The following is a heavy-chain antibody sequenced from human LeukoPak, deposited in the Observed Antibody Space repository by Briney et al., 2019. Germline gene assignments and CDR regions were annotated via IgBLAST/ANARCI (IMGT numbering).Heavy chain of an antibody. CDR1: GYTISSGYY. Sequence: SETLCLSCAASGYTISSGYYQGWLRQPPGRVLEWSGSNYHSGSTYYDPSLKSRVTISVDTSKNQLSLQMNSVTAADTAVYYCASEESGSRRPDYWGQGSLV. J-gene: IGHJ4*02. CDR2: NYHSGST. CDR3: ASEESGSRRPDY. D-gene: IGHD3-3*01. V-gene: IGHV4-38-2*01.